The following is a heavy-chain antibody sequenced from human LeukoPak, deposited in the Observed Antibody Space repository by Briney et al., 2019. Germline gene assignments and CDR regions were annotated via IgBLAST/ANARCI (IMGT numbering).Heavy chain of an antibody. J-gene: IGHJ4*02. V-gene: IGHV3-30*04. Sequence: GGSLRLSCAASGFTFSSYAMHWVRQAPGKGLEWVAVISYDGSNKYYADSVKGRFTISRDNSKNTLYLQMNSLRAEDTAVYYCAKDDSYDSSGYYYVWGQGTLVTVSS. CDR1: GFTFSSYA. CDR3: AKDDSYDSSGYYYV. CDR2: ISYDGSNK. D-gene: IGHD3-22*01.